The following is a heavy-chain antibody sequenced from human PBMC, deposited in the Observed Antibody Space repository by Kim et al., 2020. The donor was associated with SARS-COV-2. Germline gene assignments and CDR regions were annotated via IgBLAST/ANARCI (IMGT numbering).Heavy chain of an antibody. J-gene: IGHJ6*03. V-gene: IGHV1-3*01. CDR3: ARDRVAARRYYYMDV. Sequence: QKFQGRVTITRDTSASTAYMELSSLRAEDTAVYYCARDRVAARRYYYMDVWGKGTTVTVSS. D-gene: IGHD6-6*01.